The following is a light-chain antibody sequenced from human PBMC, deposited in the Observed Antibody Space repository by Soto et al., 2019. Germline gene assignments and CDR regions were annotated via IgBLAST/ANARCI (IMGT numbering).Light chain of an antibody. J-gene: IGLJ1*01. V-gene: IGLV2-11*01. CDR2: DVS. CDR1: SSDVGGSNY. CDR3: CSSAGSYSYV. Sequence: QSALTQPRSVSGSPGQSVTISCTGTSSDVGGSNYVSWYQQHPGKAPKLMIYDVSKRPSGVPDRFSGSKSGNTASLTISGLQAEDEADYYCCSSAGSYSYVFGTGTKLTVL.